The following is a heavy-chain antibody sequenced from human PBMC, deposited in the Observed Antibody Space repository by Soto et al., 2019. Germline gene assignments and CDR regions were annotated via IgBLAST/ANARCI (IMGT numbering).Heavy chain of an antibody. J-gene: IGHJ6*02. CDR2: IYYSGST. Sequence: PSETLSLTCTVSGGSISSYYWGWIRQPPGKGLEWIGYIYYSGSTNYNPSLKSRVTISVDTSKNQFSLKLSSVTAADTAVYYCARVRIAAAAPSYYYYYGMDVWGQGTTVTVSS. CDR1: GGSISSYY. CDR3: ARVRIAAAAPSYYYYYGMDV. D-gene: IGHD6-13*01. V-gene: IGHV4-59*01.